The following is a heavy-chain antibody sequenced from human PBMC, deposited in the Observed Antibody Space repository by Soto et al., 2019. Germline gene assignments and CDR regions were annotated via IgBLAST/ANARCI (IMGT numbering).Heavy chain of an antibody. CDR2: MNPKSGNT. CDR1: GYTFTNYD. V-gene: IGHV1-8*01. J-gene: IGHJ4*02. CDR3: VRVYGEIDY. Sequence: QVQLVQSGAEVKKPGASVKVSCKASGYTFTNYDINWVRQATGQGLEWMGWMNPKSGNTGYAQQFQGRVIMTRSTSIRTAYMELSRLISEDTAVYYCVRVYGEIDYWCQGTLVNVSS. D-gene: IGHD4-17*01.